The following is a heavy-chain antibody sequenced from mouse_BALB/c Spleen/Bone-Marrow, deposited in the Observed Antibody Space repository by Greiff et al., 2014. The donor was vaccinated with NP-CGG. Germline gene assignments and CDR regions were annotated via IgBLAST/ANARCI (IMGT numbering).Heavy chain of an antibody. CDR1: GFTFSSFG. Sequence: EVKLEESGGGLVQPGGSRKLSCAASGFTFSSFGMHWVRQAPEKGLEWVAYISGGSSIIYYADTVKGRFTISRDNPKNTLFLQMTSLRSEDTAIYYCARKDYFGYAAMDYWGQGPSVTVSS. D-gene: IGHD1-2*01. J-gene: IGHJ4*01. V-gene: IGHV5-17*02. CDR2: ISGGSSII. CDR3: ARKDYFGYAAMDY.